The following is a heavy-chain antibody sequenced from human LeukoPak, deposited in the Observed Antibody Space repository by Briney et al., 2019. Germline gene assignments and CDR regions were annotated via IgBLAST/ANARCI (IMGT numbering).Heavy chain of an antibody. CDR1: GGSIGSSSYY. Sequence: SETLSLTCTVSGGSIGSSSYYWGWIRQPPGKGLEWIGSIYYSGSTYYNPSLKSRVTISVDTSKNQFSLKLSSVTAADTAVYYCARDNYYDSRAVDHWGQGTLVTVSS. J-gene: IGHJ4*02. D-gene: IGHD3-22*01. CDR3: ARDNYYDSRAVDH. CDR2: IYYSGST. V-gene: IGHV4-39*02.